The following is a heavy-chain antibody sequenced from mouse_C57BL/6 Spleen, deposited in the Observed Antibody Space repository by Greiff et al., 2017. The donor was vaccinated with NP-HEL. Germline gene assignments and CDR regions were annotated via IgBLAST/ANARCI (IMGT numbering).Heavy chain of an antibody. CDR1: GYTFTDYY. Sequence: VQLKESGAELVRPGASVKLSCKASGYTFTDYYINWVKQRPGQGLEWIARIYPGSGNTYYNEKFKGKATLTAEKSSSTAYMQLSSLTSEDSAVYFCAREDYIGSSFDYWGQGTTLTVSS. D-gene: IGHD1-1*01. J-gene: IGHJ2*01. CDR3: AREDYIGSSFDY. V-gene: IGHV1-76*01. CDR2: IYPGSGNT.